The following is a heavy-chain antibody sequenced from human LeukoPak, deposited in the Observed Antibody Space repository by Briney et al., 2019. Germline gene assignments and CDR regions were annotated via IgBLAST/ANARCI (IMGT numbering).Heavy chain of an antibody. CDR2: ISYDGSNK. CDR3: AKDRPWFDP. V-gene: IGHV3-30*18. Sequence: GGSLRLSCAASGFTFSSYGMHWVRQAPGKGLEWVAVISYDGSNKYYADTVKGRFTISRDNSKNTLYLQMNSLRAEDTAVYYCAKDRPWFDPWGQGTLVTVSS. D-gene: IGHD6-6*01. CDR1: GFTFSSYG. J-gene: IGHJ5*02.